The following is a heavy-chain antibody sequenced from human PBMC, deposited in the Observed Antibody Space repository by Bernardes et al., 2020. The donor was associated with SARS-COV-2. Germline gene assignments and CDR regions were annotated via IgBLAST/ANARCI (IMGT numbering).Heavy chain of an antibody. CDR3: ARAQSVDQTLDGDFDY. Sequence: ASVKVSCKASGYTFTSYDINWVRQATGQGLEWMGWMNPNSGNTGYAQKFQGRVTMTRNTSISTAYMELSSLRSEDTAVYYCARAQSVDQTLDGDFDYWGQGTLVTVSS. CDR2: MNPNSGNT. CDR1: GYTFTSYD. D-gene: IGHD3-10*01. V-gene: IGHV1-8*01. J-gene: IGHJ4*02.